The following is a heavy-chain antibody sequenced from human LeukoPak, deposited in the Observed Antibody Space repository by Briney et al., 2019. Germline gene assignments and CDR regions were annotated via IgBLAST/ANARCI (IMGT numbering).Heavy chain of an antibody. J-gene: IGHJ4*02. V-gene: IGHV3-15*01. CDR2: IKSKTDGGTT. D-gene: IGHD5-24*01. Sequence: PGGSLRLSCEASGFTFSNYAMNWVRQAPGKGLEWVGRIKSKTDGGTTDYAAPVKGRFTISRDNAKNSLYLQMNSLRAEDTAVYYCAKDLQMRGFYFDYWGQGTLVTVSS. CDR1: GFTFSNYA. CDR3: AKDLQMRGFYFDY.